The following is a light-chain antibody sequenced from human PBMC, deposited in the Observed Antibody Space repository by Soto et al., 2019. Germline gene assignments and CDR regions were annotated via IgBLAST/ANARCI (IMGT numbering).Light chain of an antibody. CDR3: SSYTTTSTLYV. J-gene: IGLJ1*01. CDR1: SGDVGSSNY. Sequence: QSVLTQPASVSGSPGQSSSISWAWRSGDVGSSNYVSWYRQHPGKAPELMIYEVGNRPSGVSNRFSGSKSGNTASLTISGLQAEDEADYYCSSYTTTSTLYVFGTGTKVTVL. V-gene: IGLV2-14*01. CDR2: EVG.